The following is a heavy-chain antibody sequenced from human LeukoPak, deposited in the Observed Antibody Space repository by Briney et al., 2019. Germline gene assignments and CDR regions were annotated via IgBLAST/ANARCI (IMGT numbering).Heavy chain of an antibody. V-gene: IGHV4-4*07. CDR1: GDSISSYY. D-gene: IGHD5-12*01. CDR2: IYTSGST. CDR3: ARDLSGYGGHFDY. J-gene: IGHJ4*02. Sequence: SVTLSLTCTGSGDSISSYYWSWIRQPAGKGLEWIGRIYTSGSTNYNPSLKSRATMSVDTSKNQFSLKLSSVTAADTAVYYCARDLSGYGGHFDYWGQGTLVTVSS.